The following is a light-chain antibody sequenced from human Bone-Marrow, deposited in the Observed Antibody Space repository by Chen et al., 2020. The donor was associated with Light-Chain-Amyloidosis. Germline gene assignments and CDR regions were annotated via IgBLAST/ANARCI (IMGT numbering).Light chain of an antibody. CDR1: SGSIATNY. V-gene: IGLV6-57*01. J-gene: IGLJ1*01. CDR2: EDD. Sequence: NFMLTQPHSVSESPGKTVIISCTRSSGSIATNYVQWYQQRPGSSPTTVIYEDDQRPSGVPGRFSGSKSGNTASLTVSGLQAEDEADYFCISYTGRDLRYVFGSGTKVTVL. CDR3: ISYTGRDLRYV.